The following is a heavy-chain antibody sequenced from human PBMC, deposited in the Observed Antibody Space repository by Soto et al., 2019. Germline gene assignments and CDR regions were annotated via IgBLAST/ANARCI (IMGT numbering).Heavy chain of an antibody. J-gene: IGHJ5*02. V-gene: IGHV4-31*03. CDR2: IYYSGST. CDR3: ARAFRYSSSLNWFEP. CDR1: GGSISSGGYY. D-gene: IGHD6-13*01. Sequence: SETLSLTCTVSGGSISSGGYYWSWIRQHPGKGLEWIGYIYYSGSTYYNPSLKSRVTISVDTSKNQFSLKLSSVTAADTAVYYCARAFRYSSSLNWFEPWGQGTLVTVSS.